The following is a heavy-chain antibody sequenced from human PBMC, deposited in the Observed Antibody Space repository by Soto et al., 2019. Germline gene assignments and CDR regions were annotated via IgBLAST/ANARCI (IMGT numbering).Heavy chain of an antibody. CDR1: GYTFTGYY. CDR3: ARGRSSSDYYYYYMYV. V-gene: IGHV1-2*04. Sequence: ASVKVSCKASGYTFTGYYMHWVRQAPGQGLEWMGWINPNSGGTNYAQKFQGWVTMTRDTSISTAYMELSRLRSDDTAVYYCARGRSSSDYYYYYMYVWGKGTTVTVSS. D-gene: IGHD6-6*01. J-gene: IGHJ6*03. CDR2: INPNSGGT.